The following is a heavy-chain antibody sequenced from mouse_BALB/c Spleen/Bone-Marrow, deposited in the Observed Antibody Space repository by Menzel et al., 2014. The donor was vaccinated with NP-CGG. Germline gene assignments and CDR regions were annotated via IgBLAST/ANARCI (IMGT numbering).Heavy chain of an antibody. Sequence: VQLKASGGGLVQPGGSRKLSCAASGFTFSSFGMHWVRQAPEKGLEWVAHISSGSSTIYYADTVKGRFTISRDNPKXTLFLQMTSLRSEDTAMYYCARYGNYCYAMDYWGQGTSVTVSS. CDR2: ISSGSSTI. V-gene: IGHV5-17*02. CDR1: GFTFSSFG. D-gene: IGHD2-1*01. J-gene: IGHJ4*01. CDR3: ARYGNYCYAMDY.